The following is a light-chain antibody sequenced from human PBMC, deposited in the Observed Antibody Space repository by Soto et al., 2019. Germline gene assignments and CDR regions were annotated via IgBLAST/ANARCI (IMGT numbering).Light chain of an antibody. CDR2: DVS. J-gene: IGLJ2*01. V-gene: IGLV2-14*01. Sequence: QSALTQPASVSGSPGQSITISCTGTSSDVGGYNYVSWYQQHPGKAPKLMIYDVSNRPSGVSNRFSGSKSGNTASLTISGLQAEDEEDYYCSSYTSSSTSVVFGGGTKLTVL. CDR3: SSYTSSSTSVV. CDR1: SSDVGGYNY.